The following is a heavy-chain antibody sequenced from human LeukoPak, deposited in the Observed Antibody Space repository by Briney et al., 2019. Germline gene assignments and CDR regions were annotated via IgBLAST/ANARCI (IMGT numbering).Heavy chain of an antibody. J-gene: IGHJ4*02. Sequence: GGSLRLSCAASGFTFSSYSMNWVRQAPGKGLEWVSSISSSSSYIYYADSVKGRFTISRDNAKNSLYPQMNSLRAEDTAVYYCAKPMTTVTTWYFDYWGQGTLVTVSS. CDR1: GFTFSSYS. V-gene: IGHV3-21*01. D-gene: IGHD4-11*01. CDR3: AKPMTTVTTWYFDY. CDR2: ISSSSSYI.